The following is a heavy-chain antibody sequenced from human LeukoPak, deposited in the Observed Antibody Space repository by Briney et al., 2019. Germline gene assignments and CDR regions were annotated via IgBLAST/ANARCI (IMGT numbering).Heavy chain of an antibody. Sequence: SETLSLTCTVSGGSISSSSYYWGWIRQPPGKGLEWIGSIYYSGSTYYNPSLKSRVTISVDTSKNQFSLKLSSVTAADTAVYYCARARIAAAGTVHFDYWGQGTLVTVSS. J-gene: IGHJ4*02. CDR2: IYYSGST. D-gene: IGHD6-13*01. V-gene: IGHV4-39*01. CDR3: ARARIAAAGTVHFDY. CDR1: GGSISSSSYY.